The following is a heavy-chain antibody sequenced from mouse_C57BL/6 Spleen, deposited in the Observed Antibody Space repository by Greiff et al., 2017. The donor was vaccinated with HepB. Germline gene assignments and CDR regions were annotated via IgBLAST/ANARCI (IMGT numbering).Heavy chain of an antibody. J-gene: IGHJ4*01. Sequence: QVQLKQPGAELVKPGASVKLSCKASGYTFTSYWMHWVKQRPGRGLEWIGRIDPNSGGTKYNEKFKSKATLTVDKPSSTAYMQLSSLTSEDSAVYYCARCPYGNYLYYYAMDYWGQGTSVTVSS. D-gene: IGHD2-1*01. CDR1: GYTFTSYW. CDR2: IDPNSGGT. V-gene: IGHV1-72*01. CDR3: ARCPYGNYLYYYAMDY.